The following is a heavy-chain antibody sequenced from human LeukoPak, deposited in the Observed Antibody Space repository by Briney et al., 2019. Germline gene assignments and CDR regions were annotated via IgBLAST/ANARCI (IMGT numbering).Heavy chain of an antibody. J-gene: IGHJ4*02. CDR2: IRYDGSNK. V-gene: IGHV3-30*02. CDR3: AKDRGDGYPTHFDY. Sequence: GGYLRLYCAASGLTFSRYAMHWDRQAPGKGLEGVAFIRYDGSNKYYADSVKGRFTISRDNSKNTLYLQMNSLRPEDTAVYYCAKDRGDGYPTHFDYWGQGTLVTVSS. CDR1: GLTFSRYA. D-gene: IGHD5-24*01.